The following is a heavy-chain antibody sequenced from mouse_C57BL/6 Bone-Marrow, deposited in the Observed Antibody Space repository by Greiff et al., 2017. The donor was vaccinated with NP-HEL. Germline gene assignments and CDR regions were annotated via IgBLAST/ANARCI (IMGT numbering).Heavy chain of an antibody. CDR2: IDPSDSYT. CDR1: GYTFTSYW. Sequence: VQLQQSGAELVKPGASVKLSCKASGYTFTSYWMQWVKQRPGQGLEWIGEIDPSDSYTNYNQKFKGKATLTVDTSSSTAYMQLSSLTSEDSAVYYCAREAQATAWFAYWGQGTLVTVSA. CDR3: AREAQATAWFAY. J-gene: IGHJ3*01. D-gene: IGHD3-2*02. V-gene: IGHV1-50*01.